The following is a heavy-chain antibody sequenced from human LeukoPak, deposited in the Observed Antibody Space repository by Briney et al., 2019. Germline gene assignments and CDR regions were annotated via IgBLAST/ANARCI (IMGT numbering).Heavy chain of an antibody. CDR1: GYSISSGYY. V-gene: IGHV4-38-2*02. CDR2: IYHSGST. Sequence: SETLSLTCTVSGYSISSGYYWGWIWRPPGKGLEWIGSIYHSGSTYYNPSLKSRVTISVDTSKNQFSLKLSSVTAADTAVYYCARGGPWRYFDYWGQGNVVTVSS. D-gene: IGHD3-3*01. CDR3: ARGGPWRYFDY. J-gene: IGHJ4*02.